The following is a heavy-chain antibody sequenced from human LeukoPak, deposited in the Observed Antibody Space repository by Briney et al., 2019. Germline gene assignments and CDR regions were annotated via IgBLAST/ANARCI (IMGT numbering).Heavy chain of an antibody. V-gene: IGHV4-59*08. CDR2: IYYTGIT. CDR1: GGSISSYY. CDR3: TRHDAVPVIGHGMGV. D-gene: IGHD3-16*02. Sequence: SETLSLTCTVSGGSISSYYWSWIRQPPGKGLGRIGYIYYTGITNYNPSLESRVTISVDASKNQFSLKLNSVTAADTAVYYCTRHDAVPVIGHGMGVWGQGTTVTVSS. J-gene: IGHJ6*02.